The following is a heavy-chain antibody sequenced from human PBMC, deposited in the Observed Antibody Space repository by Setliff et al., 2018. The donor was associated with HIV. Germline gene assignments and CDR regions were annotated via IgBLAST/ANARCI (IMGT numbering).Heavy chain of an antibody. J-gene: IGHJ4*02. Sequence: SETLSLTCTVSGGSINSGNNYWSWIRQHPGKGLEWIGFIYYSGTTYYNPSLKRRVTISVDTSKNHFSLKLSSVTAADTAVYYCARDPSSGWSYYFDYWGQGTLVTVSS. V-gene: IGHV4-30-4*01. D-gene: IGHD6-19*01. CDR3: ARDPSSGWSYYFDY. CDR2: IYYSGTT. CDR1: GGSINSGNNY.